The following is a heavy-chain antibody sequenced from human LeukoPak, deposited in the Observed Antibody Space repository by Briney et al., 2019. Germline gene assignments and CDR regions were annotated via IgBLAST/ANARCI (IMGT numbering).Heavy chain of an antibody. Sequence: GASVKVSCKTSGDTFTNYWVHWVRQAPGQGLQWMGFINAGGGATTYAQNLQGRVTMTTDTSSSTVYLDLSSLRSEDTAVYYCARGVYYYHSGGYYDFDYWGQGTLVPVSS. CDR1: GDTFTNYW. CDR3: ARGVYYYHSGGYYDFDY. V-gene: IGHV1-46*01. D-gene: IGHD3-22*01. CDR2: INAGGGAT. J-gene: IGHJ4*02.